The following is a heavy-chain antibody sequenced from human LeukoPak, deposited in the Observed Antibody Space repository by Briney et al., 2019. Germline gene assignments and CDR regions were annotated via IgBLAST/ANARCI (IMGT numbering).Heavy chain of an antibody. Sequence: GASVKVSCKASGYTFTNSGFSWVRQAPGQGLEWMGGIIPIFGTANYAQKFQGRVTVTADESTSTVYMELNSLRFDDTAFYYCARGRHWFDPWGQGTLVTVSS. CDR2: IIPIFGTA. J-gene: IGHJ5*02. CDR1: GYTFTNSG. CDR3: ARGRHWFDP. V-gene: IGHV1-69*13.